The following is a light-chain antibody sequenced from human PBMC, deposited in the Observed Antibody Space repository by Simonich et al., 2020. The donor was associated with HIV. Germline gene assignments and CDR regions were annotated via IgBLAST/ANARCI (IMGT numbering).Light chain of an antibody. CDR2: AAS. CDR3: QQYYSFPYT. Sequence: AIRMTQSPSSLSASTGERVTSTCRASQGISSYLAWYQQKPGKAPKLLIYAASTLQSGVPSRFSGSGSGTDFTLTISCLQSEDFATYYCQQYYSFPYTFGQGTKLEIK. J-gene: IGKJ2*01. CDR1: QGISSY. V-gene: IGKV1-8*01.